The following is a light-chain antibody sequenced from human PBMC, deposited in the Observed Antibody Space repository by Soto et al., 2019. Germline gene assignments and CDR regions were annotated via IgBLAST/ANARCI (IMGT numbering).Light chain of an antibody. CDR1: QSISSW. Sequence: DIQMTQSPSSLSASVGARVIITCGASQSISSWLAWYQQKPGKAPKLLIYKASSLESGVPSRFSGSGSGTEFTLAISSLQSEDFAVYYCQQYAYWPETFGQGTKVDIK. V-gene: IGKV1-5*03. CDR2: KAS. J-gene: IGKJ1*01. CDR3: QQYAYWPET.